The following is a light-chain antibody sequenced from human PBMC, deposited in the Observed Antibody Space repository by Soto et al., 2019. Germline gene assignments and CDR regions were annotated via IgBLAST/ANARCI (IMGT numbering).Light chain of an antibody. CDR3: CSYAGTYTGV. V-gene: IGLV2-11*01. Sequence: QSALTQPRSVSGSPGQSVSISCTGTSSDVGRYSYVSWYQQHPGKAPKFMIYDVSERPSGVPDRFSGSKSGNTASLTISGLQAEDEADYYCCSYAGTYTGVFGTGTKVTVL. CDR2: DVS. CDR1: SSDVGRYSY. J-gene: IGLJ1*01.